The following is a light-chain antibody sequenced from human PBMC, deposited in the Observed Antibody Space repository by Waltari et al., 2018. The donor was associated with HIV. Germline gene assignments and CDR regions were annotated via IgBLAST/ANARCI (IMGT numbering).Light chain of an antibody. Sequence: QAVLTQPSSLSASPGASASLTCTFGSGIHVATYRIYWYPPTPGRPPQYLLRYKSDSDKQQGSGVSSRFSASKATSANAGSLLISGLQSEDEADYYCMIWHNSVWVFGGGTKLTVL. J-gene: IGLJ3*02. CDR3: MIWHNSVWV. V-gene: IGLV5-45*02. CDR1: SGIHVATYR. CDR2: YKSDSDK.